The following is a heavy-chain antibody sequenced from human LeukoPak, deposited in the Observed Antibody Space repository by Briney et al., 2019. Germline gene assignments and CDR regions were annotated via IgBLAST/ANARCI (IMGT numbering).Heavy chain of an antibody. CDR3: ARDRGIYSSSWYNDY. D-gene: IGHD6-13*01. CDR2: INAGNGNT. J-gene: IGHJ4*02. CDR1: GYAFTSYA. Sequence: ASVKVSCKASGYAFTSYAMHWVRQAPGQRLEWMGWINAGNGNTKYSQKFQGRVTITRDTSASTAYMELSSLRSEDTAVYYCARDRGIYSSSWYNDYWGQGTLVTVSS. V-gene: IGHV1-3*01.